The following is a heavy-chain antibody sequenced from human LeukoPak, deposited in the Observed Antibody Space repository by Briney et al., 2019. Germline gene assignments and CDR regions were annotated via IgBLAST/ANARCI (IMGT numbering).Heavy chain of an antibody. V-gene: IGHV3-48*03. CDR2: ISSGGSTI. J-gene: IGHJ4*02. CDR1: GFTFSSYE. Sequence: PGGSLRLSCAASGFTFSSYEMNWVRQAPGKGLEWVSYISSGGSTIYYADSARGRFTISRDNAKNSLYLQMNSLRAEDTAVYYCARRLYSSSSFDYWGQGTLVTVSS. D-gene: IGHD6-6*01. CDR3: ARRLYSSSSFDY.